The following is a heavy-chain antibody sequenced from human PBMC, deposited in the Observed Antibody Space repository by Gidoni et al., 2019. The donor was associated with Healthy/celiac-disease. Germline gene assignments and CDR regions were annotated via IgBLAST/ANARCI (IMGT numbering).Heavy chain of an antibody. CDR3: TRGTEVNPGYSSSWYLGSAAY. J-gene: IGHJ4*02. D-gene: IGHD6-13*01. Sequence: EYAASVKGRFTISRDDSKSIAYLQMNSLKTEDTAVYYCTRGTEVNPGYSSSWYLGSAAYWGQGTLVTVSS. V-gene: IGHV3-49*02.